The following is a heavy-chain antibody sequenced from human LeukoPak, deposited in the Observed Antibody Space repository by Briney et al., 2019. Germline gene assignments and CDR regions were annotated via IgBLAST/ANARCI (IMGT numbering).Heavy chain of an antibody. CDR2: IHYTGST. CDR3: AKDEGYYFDY. J-gene: IGHJ4*02. V-gene: IGHV4-59*01. Sequence: WSWIRQXPGKGLEWIGYIHYTGSTNYNPSLKSRVTISVDTSKNQFSLKLSSVTAADTALYYCAKDEGYYFDYWGQGTLVTVSS.